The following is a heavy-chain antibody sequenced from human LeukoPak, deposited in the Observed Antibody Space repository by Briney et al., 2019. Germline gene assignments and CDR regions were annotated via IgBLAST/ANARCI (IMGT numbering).Heavy chain of an antibody. Sequence: GGSVKVSCKASGYTFTSYGISWVRQAPGQGLEWMGWVSAYNGNTSYAQKLQGRVTMTTDTSTSTAYMELRSLRSDDTAVYYCARERRRYFDWLLSPPDYWGQGTLVTVSS. D-gene: IGHD3-9*01. V-gene: IGHV1-18*01. CDR3: ARERRRYFDWLLSPPDY. J-gene: IGHJ4*02. CDR1: GYTFTSYG. CDR2: VSAYNGNT.